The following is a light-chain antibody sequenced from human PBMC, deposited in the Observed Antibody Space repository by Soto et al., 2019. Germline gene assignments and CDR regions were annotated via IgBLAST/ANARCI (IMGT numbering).Light chain of an antibody. CDR2: DDS. CDR1: NIGGKS. J-gene: IGLJ1*01. CDR3: HVWDSSSDNYV. V-gene: IGLV3-21*02. Sequence: LNRPPSVSLSPGRTARITCGGNNIGGKSVHWYQQKPGQSPVLVVYDDSDRPSGIPDRVSGSNSGDTATLTIRRVEAGDEADYYCHVWDSSSDNYVFRTGTKVTVL.